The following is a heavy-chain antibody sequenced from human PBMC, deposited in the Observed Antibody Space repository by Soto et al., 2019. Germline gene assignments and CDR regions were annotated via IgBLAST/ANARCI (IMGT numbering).Heavy chain of an antibody. V-gene: IGHV4-30-2*01. D-gene: IGHD4-17*01. CDR2: IYHSGST. CDR3: ARGWTYGDLFALNS. J-gene: IGHJ5*02. Sequence: QLQLQESGSGLVKPSQTLSLTCAVSGGSISSGGYSWSWIRQPPGKGLEWIGYIYHSGSTYYNPSLKSRVTILVDRSRNQYSLKLSSVTAADTAVYYCARGWTYGDLFALNSWGQGTLVTVSS. CDR1: GGSISSGGYS.